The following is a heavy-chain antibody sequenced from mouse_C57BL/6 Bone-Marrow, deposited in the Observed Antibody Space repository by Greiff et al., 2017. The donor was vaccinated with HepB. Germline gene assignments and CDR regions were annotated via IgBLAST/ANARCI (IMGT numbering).Heavy chain of an antibody. CDR2: IYPGDGDT. D-gene: IGHD1-1*01. Sequence: VKLQESGAELVKPGASVKISCKASGYAFSSYWMNWVKQRPGKGLEWIGQIYPGDGDTNYNGKFKGKATLTADKSSSTAYMQLSSLTSEDSAVYFCARTYYYGSSPYYFDYWGQGTTLTVSS. V-gene: IGHV1-80*01. J-gene: IGHJ2*01. CDR3: ARTYYYGSSPYYFDY. CDR1: GYAFSSYW.